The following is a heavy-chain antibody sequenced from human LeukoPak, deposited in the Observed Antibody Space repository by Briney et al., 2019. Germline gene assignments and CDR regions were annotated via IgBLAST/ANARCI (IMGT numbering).Heavy chain of an antibody. CDR1: GYTFTSYD. D-gene: IGHD6-19*01. J-gene: IGHJ5*02. CDR3: ARDRAVAGTIWFDP. CDR2: MNPNSGNT. V-gene: IGHV1-8*01. Sequence: VASVKVSCKASGYTFTSYDINWVRQATGQGLEWMGWMNPNSGNTGYAQKFQGRVTMTRDTSISTAYMELSRLRSDDTAVYYCARDRAVAGTIWFDPWGQGTLVTVSS.